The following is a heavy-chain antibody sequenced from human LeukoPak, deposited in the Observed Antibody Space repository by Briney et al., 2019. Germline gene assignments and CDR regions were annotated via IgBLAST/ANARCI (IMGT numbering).Heavy chain of an antibody. Sequence: SVKVSCKASGGTFTSYAISWVRQAPGQGLEWMGGIIPIFGTANYAQKFQVRVTITADKSTSTAYMELSSLRPEDTAVYCCARADTMVRAVIQPYYYVMDGWGKGSTVTVS. CDR3: ARADTMVRAVIQPYYYVMDG. D-gene: IGHD3-10*01. V-gene: IGHV1-69*06. J-gene: IGHJ6*01. CDR2: IIPIFGTA. CDR1: GGTFTSYA.